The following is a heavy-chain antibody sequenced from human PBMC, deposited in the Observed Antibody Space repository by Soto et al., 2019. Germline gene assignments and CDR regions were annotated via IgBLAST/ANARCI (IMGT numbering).Heavy chain of an antibody. D-gene: IGHD2-2*01. CDR1: GFTFSSYG. CDR2: ISYDGSNK. Sequence: QVQLVESGGGVVQPGRSLRLSCAASGFTFSSYGMHWVRQAPGKGLEWVAVISYDGSNKYYADSVKGRFTISRDNSKNTRYLQMNSLRAEDTAVYYCAKDMGYCSSTSCYGHYYYGMDVWGQGTTVTVSS. CDR3: AKDMGYCSSTSCYGHYYYGMDV. J-gene: IGHJ6*02. V-gene: IGHV3-30*18.